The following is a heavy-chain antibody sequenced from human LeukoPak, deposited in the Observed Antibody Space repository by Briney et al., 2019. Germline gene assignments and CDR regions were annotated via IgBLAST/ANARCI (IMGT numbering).Heavy chain of an antibody. CDR2: MNPRTGFA. Sequence: ASVKVSCKASGYTFDIYNVYWVRQATGKGLEWMGWMNPRTGFAGYAEKFQDRVNMTRNTFITTAYMELTSVRAEDTAVYFCARGGIRNSNNVNYLYMDVGGKGTTVIVSS. CDR3: ARGGIRNSNNVNYLYMDV. J-gene: IGHJ6*04. V-gene: IGHV1-8*01. D-gene: IGHD4-11*01. CDR1: GYTFDIYN.